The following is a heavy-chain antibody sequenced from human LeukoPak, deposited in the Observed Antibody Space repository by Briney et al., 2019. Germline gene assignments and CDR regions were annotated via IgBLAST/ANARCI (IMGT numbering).Heavy chain of an antibody. CDR2: IRQDGSDK. J-gene: IGHJ1*01. Sequence: GGSLRLSCAASEFTFSSYWMSWVRQAPGKGPEWVANIRQDGSDKYYLDSVKGRFTISRDNAKNSLYLLMNSLRAEDTAVYYCASDLRGGYDYWGQGTLVTVSS. CDR3: ASDLRGGYDY. V-gene: IGHV3-7*04. D-gene: IGHD5-12*01. CDR1: EFTFSSYW.